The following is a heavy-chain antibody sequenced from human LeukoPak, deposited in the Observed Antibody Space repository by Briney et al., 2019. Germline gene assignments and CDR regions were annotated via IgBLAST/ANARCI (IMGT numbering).Heavy chain of an antibody. J-gene: IGHJ4*02. CDR1: EFTFSSYW. Sequence: GGSLRLSCAASEFTFSSYWMTWVRQAPGKGLEWVANIKQDGSEKYYVDSVKGRFTISRDNAKNSLFLQMNSLRAEDAAVYYCARLRGAAAGPERLFDYWGQGTLVTVSS. D-gene: IGHD6-13*01. V-gene: IGHV3-7*01. CDR2: IKQDGSEK. CDR3: ARLRGAAAGPERLFDY.